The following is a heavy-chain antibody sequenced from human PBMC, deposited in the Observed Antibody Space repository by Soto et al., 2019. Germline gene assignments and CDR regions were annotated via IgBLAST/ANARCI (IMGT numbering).Heavy chain of an antibody. CDR3: ARGVVVVAATRYGMDV. Sequence: VXSVKVSCKASVYTFTGYYMHWVRQAPGQGLEWMGWINPNSGGTNYAQKFQGRVTMTRDTSISTAYMELSRLRSDDTAVYYCARGVVVVAATRYGMDVWGQGTTVTVSS. D-gene: IGHD2-15*01. CDR1: VYTFTGYY. V-gene: IGHV1-2*02. J-gene: IGHJ6*02. CDR2: INPNSGGT.